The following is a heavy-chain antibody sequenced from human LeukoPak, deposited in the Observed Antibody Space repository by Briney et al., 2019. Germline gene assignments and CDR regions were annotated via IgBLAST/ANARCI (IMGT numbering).Heavy chain of an antibody. J-gene: IGHJ4*02. CDR3: ARDSTGNQNGQIDSSGWYFDY. D-gene: IGHD6-19*01. Sequence: PSQTLSLTCTVSGGSISSGDYYWSWIRQPPGKGLEWIGYIYYSGSTYYNPSLKSRVTISVDTSKNQLSLKLSSVTAADTAVYYCARDSTGNQNGQIDSSGWYFDYWGQGTLVTVSS. CDR2: IYYSGST. CDR1: GGSISSGDYY. V-gene: IGHV4-30-4*08.